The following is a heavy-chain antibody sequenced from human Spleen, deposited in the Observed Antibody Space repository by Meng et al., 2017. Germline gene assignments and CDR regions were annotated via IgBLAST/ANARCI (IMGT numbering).Heavy chain of an antibody. CDR2: INPNSGGT. D-gene: IGHD6-13*01. CDR1: GYTFTGYY. Sequence: VKVSCKASGYTFTGYYMHWVRQAPGQGLEWMGWINPNSGGTNYAQKFQGRVTMTRDTSISTAYMELSRLRSDDTAVYYCARDRGAYSDSWYNAYNYAMDVWGQGTTVTVSS. CDR3: ARDRGAYSDSWYNAYNYAMDV. V-gene: IGHV1-2*02. J-gene: IGHJ6*02.